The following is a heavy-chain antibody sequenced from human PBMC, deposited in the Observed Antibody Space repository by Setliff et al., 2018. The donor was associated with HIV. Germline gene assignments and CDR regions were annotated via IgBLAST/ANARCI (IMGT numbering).Heavy chain of an antibody. CDR1: GYSISSGYY. CDR3: AREDYYYMDV. J-gene: IGHJ6*03. Sequence: SETLSLTCAVSGYSISSGYYWGWIRQPPGKGLEWVGSIYHSGTTYYNPSLKSRVTISVDTSKNQFSLKLSSVTASDTAVYYCAREDYYYMDVWDKGTTVTVSS. CDR2: IYHSGTT. V-gene: IGHV4-38-2*02.